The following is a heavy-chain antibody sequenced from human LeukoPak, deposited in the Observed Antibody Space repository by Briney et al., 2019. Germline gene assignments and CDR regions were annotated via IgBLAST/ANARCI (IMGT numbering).Heavy chain of an antibody. Sequence: SETLSLTCAVYGGSLSGYYWSWIRQPPGKGLEWIGENNHSGSTNYTPSLKSRVTISVDTSKNQFSLKLSSVTAADTAVYYCARVIHYYWSGSPFDYWGQGALVTVSS. CDR3: ARVIHYYWSGSPFDY. CDR1: GGSLSGYY. J-gene: IGHJ4*02. V-gene: IGHV4-34*01. CDR2: NNHSGST. D-gene: IGHD3-10*01.